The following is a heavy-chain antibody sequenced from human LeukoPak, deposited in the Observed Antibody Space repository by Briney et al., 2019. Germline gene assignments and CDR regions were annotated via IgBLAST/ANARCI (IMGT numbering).Heavy chain of an antibody. CDR2: ISNSGGDT. D-gene: IGHD3-10*01. Sequence: GGSLRLSCAASGFTFSSYAMSWVRQAPGKGLEWVAAISNSGGDTFYSDSGKGRFTIARDNSKNTLYLQMNSLRAEDTAVYYCAKEGVYGSGSYRYNWFDPWGQGTLVTVSS. CDR3: AKEGVYGSGSYRYNWFDP. V-gene: IGHV3-23*01. CDR1: GFTFSSYA. J-gene: IGHJ5*02.